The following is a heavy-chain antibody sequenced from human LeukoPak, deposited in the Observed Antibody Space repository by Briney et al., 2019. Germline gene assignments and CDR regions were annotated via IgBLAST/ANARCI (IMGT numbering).Heavy chain of an antibody. V-gene: IGHV1-69*13. D-gene: IGHD3-22*01. CDR3: ARGRDYYDSSGYYSYYFDY. CDR1: GGTFSSYA. Sequence: GASVKVSCKASGGTFSSYALSWVRQAPGQGLEWMGGIIPIFGTANYAQKFQGRVTITADESTSTAYMELSSLRSEDTAVYYRARGRDYYDSSGYYSYYFDYWGQGTLVTVSS. J-gene: IGHJ4*02. CDR2: IIPIFGTA.